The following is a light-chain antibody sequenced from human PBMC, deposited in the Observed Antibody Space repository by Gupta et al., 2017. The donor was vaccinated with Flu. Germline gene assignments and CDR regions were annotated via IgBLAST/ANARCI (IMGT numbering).Light chain of an antibody. V-gene: IGLV1-51*01. CDR2: DNN. CDR1: SSNIGNNY. Sequence: SVLTQPPSVSAAPGQKVTISCSGSSSNIGNNYVSWYQQPPGTAPTLIIYDNNKRPSGIPDRFSGYKSGTSATLGISGLQTGDEADYYCGTCDSSLSAVVFGGGTKLTVL. J-gene: IGLJ2*01. CDR3: GTCDSSLSAVV.